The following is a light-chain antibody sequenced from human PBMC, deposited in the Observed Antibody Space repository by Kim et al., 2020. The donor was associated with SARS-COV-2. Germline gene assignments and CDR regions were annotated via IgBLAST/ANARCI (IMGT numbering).Light chain of an antibody. V-gene: IGKV3-11*01. J-gene: IGKJ1*01. CDR1: QSVSSY. CDR3: QQRSNWWT. Sequence: IVLTQSPATLSLSPGERATLSCRASQSVSSYLAWYQQKPGQAPSLLIFDASNRATGIPARFSGSGSGTDFTLTISSLEPEDFAVYYCQQRSNWWTFGQGTKVEIK. CDR2: DAS.